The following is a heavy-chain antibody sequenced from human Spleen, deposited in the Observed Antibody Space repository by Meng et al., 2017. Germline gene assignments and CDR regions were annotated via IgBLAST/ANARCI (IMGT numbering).Heavy chain of an antibody. CDR1: GFTFGDYG. CDR2: IYSGGST. V-gene: IGHV3-53*04. J-gene: IGHJ4*01. D-gene: IGHD5-18*01. Sequence: GGSLRLSCAASGFTFGDYGMSWVRQAPGKGLEWVSVIYSGGSTYYADSVKGRFTISRHNSKNTLYLQMNSLRAEDTAVYYCAKVLSGYSYARFDYWGHGTLVTVSS. CDR3: AKVLSGYSYARFDY.